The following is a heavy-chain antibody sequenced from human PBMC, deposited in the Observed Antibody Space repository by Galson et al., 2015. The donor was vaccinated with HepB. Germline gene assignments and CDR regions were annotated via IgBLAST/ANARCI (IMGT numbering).Heavy chain of an antibody. J-gene: IGHJ6*02. CDR1: GYTFTSYY. CDR2: INPSGGST. D-gene: IGHD3-9*01. Sequence: SVKVSCKASGYTFTSYYMHWVRQAPGQGLEWMGVINPSGGSTSYAQKFQGRVTMTRDTSTSTVYMELSSLRSEDTAVYYCARVGYPLSDILIRYYGMDVWGQGTTVTVSS. CDR3: ARVGYPLSDILIRYYGMDV. V-gene: IGHV1-46*01.